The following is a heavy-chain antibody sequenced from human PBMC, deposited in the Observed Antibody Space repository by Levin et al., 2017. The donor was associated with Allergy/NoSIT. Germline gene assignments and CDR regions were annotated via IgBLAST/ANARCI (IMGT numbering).Heavy chain of an antibody. CDR3: ARWGYYYGSGY. CDR2: INQDETEK. V-gene: IGHV3-7*01. Sequence: GGSLRLSCAASGFTFGDYWMSWVRQAPGKGLEWVANINQDETEKYYVDSVKGRFTISRDNAKTSLYLQMNSLRAEDTAVYYCARWGYYYGSGYWGQGTLVTVSS. J-gene: IGHJ4*02. CDR1: GFTFGDYW. D-gene: IGHD3-10*01.